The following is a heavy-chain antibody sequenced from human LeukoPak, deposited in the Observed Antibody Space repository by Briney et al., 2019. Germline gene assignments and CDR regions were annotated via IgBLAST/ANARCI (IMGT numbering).Heavy chain of an antibody. J-gene: IGHJ4*02. CDR3: ARRSGRRYCSSSSCYIFDY. CDR2: INPNSGGT. Sequence: ASVKVSCKASGYTFTGYYMHWVRQAPGQGLEWMGWINPNSGGTNYAQKFQGRVTMTRDTSISTAYMELSRPRSDDTAVYYCARRSGRRYCSSSSCYIFDYWGQGTLVTVPS. CDR1: GYTFTGYY. V-gene: IGHV1-2*02. D-gene: IGHD2-2*02.